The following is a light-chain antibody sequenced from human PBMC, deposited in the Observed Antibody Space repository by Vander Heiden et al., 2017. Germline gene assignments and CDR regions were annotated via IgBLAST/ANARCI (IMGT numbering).Light chain of an antibody. J-gene: IGKJ1*01. CDR2: DAS. CDR1: QKVNNS. Sequence: DIVLTQSPASLPVSQAERATLAGRASQKVNNSLAWYQQKPGQAPRLLIYDASTRVTGIPRRFSGSGAGTEFTLSISSLQSEDFAVYYCQQYNNWPPWTFGQGTKVEVK. V-gene: IGKV3-15*01. CDR3: QQYNNWPPWT.